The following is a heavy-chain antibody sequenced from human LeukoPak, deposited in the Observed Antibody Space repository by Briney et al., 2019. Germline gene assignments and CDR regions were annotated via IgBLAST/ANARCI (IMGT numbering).Heavy chain of an antibody. Sequence: GGALRLSCAASGFTFSSYSMKWVRQAPGKGLEWVSSISSSSSYIYYADSVKGRFTISRDNVKNSLYLQMNSLRAEDTAVYYCARGAPYGDYDIWGQGTMVTVSS. CDR2: ISSSSSYI. CDR3: ARGAPYGDYDI. CDR1: GFTFSSYS. V-gene: IGHV3-21*01. D-gene: IGHD4-17*01. J-gene: IGHJ3*02.